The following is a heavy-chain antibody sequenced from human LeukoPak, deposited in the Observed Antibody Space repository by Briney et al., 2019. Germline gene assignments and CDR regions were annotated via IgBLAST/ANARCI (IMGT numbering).Heavy chain of an antibody. J-gene: IGHJ4*02. V-gene: IGHV1-69*05. D-gene: IGHD3-22*01. CDR3: ARDLSGNFYDSSGSYPLGY. Sequence: SVKDSCKASGGPFGNYGVTWVRQAPGQGLEWLGGIIPIFGSAKYARKFRGRVTITTDESTNTAHMELSSLRSEDTAVYYCARDLSGNFYDSSGSYPLGYWGQGTLVTVSS. CDR1: GGPFGNYG. CDR2: IIPIFGSA.